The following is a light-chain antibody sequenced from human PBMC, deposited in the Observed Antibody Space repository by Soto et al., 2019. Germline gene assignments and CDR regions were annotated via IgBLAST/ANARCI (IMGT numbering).Light chain of an antibody. Sequence: EIVLTQSPGTLSLSPGERATLSCRASQGVSGSYLVWCQQKPGQAPSLRIYSASTRATGIPDRFSGSGSGTDFTLTTSRLEPEDFSMYYCQQYGTSPRTFGQGTKVEIK. CDR1: QGVSGSY. J-gene: IGKJ1*01. CDR2: SAS. CDR3: QQYGTSPRT. V-gene: IGKV3-20*01.